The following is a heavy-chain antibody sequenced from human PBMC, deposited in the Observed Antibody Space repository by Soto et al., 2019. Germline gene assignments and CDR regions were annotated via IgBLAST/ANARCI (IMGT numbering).Heavy chain of an antibody. CDR2: IYYSGCT. CDR1: XGSISSYY. CDR3: ARSPPIQLWLGRYYYMDV. V-gene: IGHV4-59*01. Sequence: SETLSLTCTVSXGSISSYYWSWIRQPPGKGLEWMGYIYYSGCTNYNPSLKSRVTISVDTSKNQYSLKLSSVAAADAAVYYCARSPPIQLWLGRYYYMDVWGKGTTVTVSS. J-gene: IGHJ6*03. D-gene: IGHD5-18*01.